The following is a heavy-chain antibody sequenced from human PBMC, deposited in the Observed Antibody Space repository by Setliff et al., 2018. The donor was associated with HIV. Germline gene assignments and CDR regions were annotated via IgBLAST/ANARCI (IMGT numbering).Heavy chain of an antibody. CDR2: INPNSGGT. J-gene: IGHJ4*02. CDR3: ARDEYYDSSGRSSY. V-gene: IGHV1-2*06. Sequence: ASVKVSCKASGGTFSSYSITWVRQAPGQGLEWMGRINPNSGGTNYAQKFQGRVTMTRDTSISTAYMELSRLRTEDTALFYCARDEYYDSSGRSSYWGQGTLVTVSS. CDR1: GGTFSSYS. D-gene: IGHD3-22*01.